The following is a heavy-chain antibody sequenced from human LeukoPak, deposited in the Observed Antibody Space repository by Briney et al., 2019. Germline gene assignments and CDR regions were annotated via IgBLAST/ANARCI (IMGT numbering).Heavy chain of an antibody. CDR1: GFTFNTYW. CDR2: IKQDGSDK. CDR3: ARDLDY. Sequence: GGSLRLSCTASGFTFNTYWMSWVRQAPGKGLEGVANIKQDGSDKYYVDSVKGRFTISRDNAKNPLYLQMNSLRAEDTAVYYCARDLDYWGQGTLVTVSS. J-gene: IGHJ4*02. V-gene: IGHV3-7*05.